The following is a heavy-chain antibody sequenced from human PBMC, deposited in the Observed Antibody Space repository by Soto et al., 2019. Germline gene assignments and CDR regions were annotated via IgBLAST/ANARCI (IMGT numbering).Heavy chain of an antibody. CDR1: GGTFSSYA. CDR2: IIPIFGTA. J-gene: IGHJ6*02. D-gene: IGHD5-18*01. V-gene: IGHV1-69*13. CDR3: ALRGYSYARYYYYGMDV. Sequence: SVKVSCKASGGTFSSYAISWVRQAPGQGLEWMGGIIPIFGTANYAQKFQGRVTITADESTSTAYMELSSLRSEDTAVYYCALRGYSYARYYYYGMDVWGQGTTVTVSS.